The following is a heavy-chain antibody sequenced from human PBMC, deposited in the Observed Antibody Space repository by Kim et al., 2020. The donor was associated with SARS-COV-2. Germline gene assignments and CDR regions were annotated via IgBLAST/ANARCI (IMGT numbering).Heavy chain of an antibody. Sequence: ASVKVSCKASGYTFTSYGISWVRQAPGQGLEWMGWISAYNGNTNYAQKLQGRVTMTTDTSTSTAYMELRSLRSDDTAVYYCARAGGSGWYLYYYYGMDVWGQGTTVTVSS. CDR1: GYTFTSYG. V-gene: IGHV1-18*01. CDR2: ISAYNGNT. J-gene: IGHJ6*02. CDR3: ARAGGSGWYLYYYYGMDV. D-gene: IGHD6-19*01.